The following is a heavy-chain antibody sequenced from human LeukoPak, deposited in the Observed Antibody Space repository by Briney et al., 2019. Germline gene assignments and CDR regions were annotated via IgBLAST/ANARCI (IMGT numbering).Heavy chain of an antibody. D-gene: IGHD3-16*02. J-gene: IGHJ6*03. Sequence: GASVKVSCKASGGTFGSYAISWVRQAPGQGLEWMGGIIPIFGTANYAQKFQGRVTITADRSTSTAYMELSSLRSEDTAVYYCARRRIMITFGGVITSSYMDVWGKGTTVTVSS. CDR3: ARRRIMITFGGVITSSYMDV. V-gene: IGHV1-69*06. CDR2: IIPIFGTA. CDR1: GGTFGSYA.